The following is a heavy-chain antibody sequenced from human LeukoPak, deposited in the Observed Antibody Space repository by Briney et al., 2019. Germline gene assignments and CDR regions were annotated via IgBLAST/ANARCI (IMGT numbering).Heavy chain of an antibody. CDR3: ARLQGDSTAVFDY. Sequence: SETLSLTCTVSGGSISSDYWSWIRQSPGKGLEWVAYIYYTGSTNYNPSLKSRVTISVDTSKDQFSLRLSSVTAADTAVYYCARLQGDSTAVFDYWGQGTLVSVSS. CDR1: GGSISSDY. V-gene: IGHV4-59*01. CDR2: IYYTGST. D-gene: IGHD2-21*01. J-gene: IGHJ4*02.